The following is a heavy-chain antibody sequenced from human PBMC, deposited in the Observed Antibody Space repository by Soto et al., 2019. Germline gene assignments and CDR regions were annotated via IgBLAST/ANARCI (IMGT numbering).Heavy chain of an antibody. Sequence: GGSLRLSCAASGFTFSSYSMNWVRQAPGKGLEWVSSISSSSYIYYADSVKGRFTISRDNAKNSLYLQMNSLRAEDTAVYYCARASRDGYNGWFDPWGQGTLVTVSS. V-gene: IGHV3-21*01. CDR3: ARASRDGYNGWFDP. CDR1: GFTFSSYS. CDR2: ISSSSYI. D-gene: IGHD5-12*01. J-gene: IGHJ5*02.